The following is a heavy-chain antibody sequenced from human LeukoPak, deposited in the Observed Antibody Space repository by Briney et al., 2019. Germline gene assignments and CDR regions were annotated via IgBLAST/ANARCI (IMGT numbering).Heavy chain of an antibody. CDR3: ARTDGAL. CDR2: INWNGGST. D-gene: IGHD5-24*01. V-gene: IGHV3-20*04. Sequence: GGSLRLSCVGSGFTFDDHGMRWVRQGSEKGLEWVAGINWNGGSTGYADSVKGRFTISRDNAQNSLYLEMTSLRVDDTTLYYCARTDGALWGQGTLVTVSS. CDR1: GFTFDDHG. J-gene: IGHJ1*01.